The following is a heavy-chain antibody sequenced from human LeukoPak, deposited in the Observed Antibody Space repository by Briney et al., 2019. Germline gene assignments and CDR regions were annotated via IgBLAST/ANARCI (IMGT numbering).Heavy chain of an antibody. CDR1: GFTFSSYA. Sequence: PGGSLRLSCAASGFTFSSYAMSWVRQAPGKGLEWVSAISGSGGSTYYADSVKGRFTISRDNSKSTLYLQMNSLRAEDTAVYYCAKVYQPGSTFLGYFDYWGQGTLVTVSS. CDR3: AKVYQPGSTFLGYFDY. V-gene: IGHV3-23*01. CDR2: ISGSGGST. D-gene: IGHD2-2*01. J-gene: IGHJ4*02.